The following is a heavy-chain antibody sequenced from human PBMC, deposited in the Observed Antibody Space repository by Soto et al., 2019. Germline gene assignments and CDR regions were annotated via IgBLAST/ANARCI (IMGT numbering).Heavy chain of an antibody. CDR1: GGTFNTYT. CDR3: ARIPRYSYPTSDPLDN. CDR2: ILPIMGSV. Sequence: QVHLVQSGSEGKKPGSSVTVSCKASGGTFNTYTFSWVRQAPVQGLEWMGSILPIMGSVNYAHDFRGRLSITADPSTTTAYMELTSLTSHDTAIYYCARIPRYSYPTSDPLDNWGQGTLVTVSS. J-gene: IGHJ4*02. V-gene: IGHV1-69*01. D-gene: IGHD2-15*01.